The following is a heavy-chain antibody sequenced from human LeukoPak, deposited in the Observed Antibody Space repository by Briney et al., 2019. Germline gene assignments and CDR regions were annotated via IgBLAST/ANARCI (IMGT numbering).Heavy chain of an antibody. CDR1: GGSISNSY. CDR3: ARRQYDSSAYYSSDY. Sequence: SETLSLTCTVSGGSISNSYWNWIRQPPGKGLEWIGSVYYSGTTNYNPSLKSRVTISLDTPKKQFSLKLRSVTAADTAVYYCARRQYDSSAYYSSDYWGQGTLVTVSS. V-gene: IGHV4-59*08. J-gene: IGHJ4*02. CDR2: VYYSGTT. D-gene: IGHD3-22*01.